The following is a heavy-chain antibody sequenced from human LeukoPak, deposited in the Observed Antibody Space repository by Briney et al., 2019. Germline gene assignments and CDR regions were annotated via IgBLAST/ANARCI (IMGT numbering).Heavy chain of an antibody. V-gene: IGHV3-30-3*01. CDR2: VSYDGDFK. J-gene: IGHJ4*02. D-gene: IGHD6-19*01. CDR1: GFVFSKYA. CDR3: ARDPYSHDSSGFSYFLQY. Sequence: GGSLRLSCVGSGFVFSKYAVHWVRQAPGKGLEWVAVVSYDGDFKLYGDSVKGRFTISRDNSQNMLSLQMNDLRPQDAATYFCARDPYSHDSSGFSYFLQYWGQGTVVTVSS.